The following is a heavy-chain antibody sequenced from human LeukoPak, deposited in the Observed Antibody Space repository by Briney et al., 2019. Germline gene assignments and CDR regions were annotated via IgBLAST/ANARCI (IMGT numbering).Heavy chain of an antibody. J-gene: IGHJ4*02. V-gene: IGHV3-74*03. CDR2: INSDGSTT. CDR1: GLTFSSDW. CDR3: ARDRYYSFDY. Sequence: GGSLRLSCAASGLTFSSDWMHWARQAPGKGLVWVSRINSDGSTTKYADSVRGRFTISRDNAKNTLYLQMNSLGAEDTAVYYCARDRYYSFDYWGQGTLVTVSS. D-gene: IGHD2-15*01.